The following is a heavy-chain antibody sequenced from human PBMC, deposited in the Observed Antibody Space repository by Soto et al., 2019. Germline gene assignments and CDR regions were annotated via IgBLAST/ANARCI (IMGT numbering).Heavy chain of an antibody. V-gene: IGHV3-30-3*01. CDR3: ARSYYYDSSGYHTAEYFQH. D-gene: IGHD3-22*01. J-gene: IGHJ1*01. CDR2: ISYDGSNK. CDR1: GFTFSSYA. Sequence: QVQLVESGGGVVQPGRSLRLSCAASGFTFSSYAMHWVRQAPGKGLEWVAVISYDGSNKYYADSVKGRFTISRDNSKNTLYLQMTSLRAEDTAVYYCARSYYYDSSGYHTAEYFQHWGQGTLVTVSS.